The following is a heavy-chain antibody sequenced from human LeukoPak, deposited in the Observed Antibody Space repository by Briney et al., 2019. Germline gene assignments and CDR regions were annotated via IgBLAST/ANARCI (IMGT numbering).Heavy chain of an antibody. D-gene: IGHD6-19*01. CDR1: GFSLSSHD. V-gene: IGHV3-13*04. CDR3: ARERTSGWDAFDF. Sequence: GGSLRLSCAASGFSLSSHDMHWIRQVTGKGLEWVSGISATGDTYYLGFVKGRFTISRENAKNALHLQMNSLRAEDTAVYYRARERTSGWDAFDFWGQGTLVTVSS. CDR2: ISATGDT. J-gene: IGHJ4*02.